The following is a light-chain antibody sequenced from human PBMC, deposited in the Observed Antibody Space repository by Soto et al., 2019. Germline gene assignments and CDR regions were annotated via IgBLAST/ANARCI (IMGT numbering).Light chain of an antibody. CDR1: QSVSTSY. Sequence: EIVLTQSPGTLSFSPGERAPLSCRASQSVSTSYLAWYQQKPGQAPRPLIFGASSRATGIPDRFSGSGSGTDFTLTISRLEPEDFAVYYCQQYGSFSYTFGQGTKLEIK. CDR2: GAS. CDR3: QQYGSFSYT. V-gene: IGKV3-20*01. J-gene: IGKJ2*01.